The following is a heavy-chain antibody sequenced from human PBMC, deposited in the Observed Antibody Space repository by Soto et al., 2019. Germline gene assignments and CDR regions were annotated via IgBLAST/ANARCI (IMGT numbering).Heavy chain of an antibody. CDR2: ISVDGRTA. J-gene: IGHJ5*02. V-gene: IGHV3-74*01. D-gene: IGHD2-21*02. Sequence: EVHLVESGGGLVQPGGSLRLFWAASGFTFTSQWMHWVRQAPGNGLVWVSRISVDGRTANYADSVKGRFTISRDNAKNTLYLQMNSLRTEDTAVYFCARDHANCGGDCYTNLFDPWGQGTLVTVSS. CDR3: ARDHANCGGDCYTNLFDP. CDR1: GFTFTSQW.